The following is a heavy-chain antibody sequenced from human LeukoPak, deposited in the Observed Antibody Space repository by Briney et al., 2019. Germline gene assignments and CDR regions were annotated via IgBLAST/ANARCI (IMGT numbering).Heavy chain of an antibody. D-gene: IGHD3-10*01. CDR3: ARMPVLLWFGESPAGMDG. CDR2: INNSGST. J-gene: IGHJ6*04. CDR1: GGSFSGYY. Sequence: PSETLSLTCAVYGGSFSGYYWSWIRQPHGKGMEWIGEINNSGSTNYNPYLKSRVTIPVDTSKNQFSLRLSSVTAADTAVYYCARMPVLLWFGESPAGMDGWGKGTSVTVSS. V-gene: IGHV4-34*01.